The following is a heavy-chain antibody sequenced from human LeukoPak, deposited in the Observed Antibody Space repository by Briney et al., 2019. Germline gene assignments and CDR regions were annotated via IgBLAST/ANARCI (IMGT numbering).Heavy chain of an antibody. J-gene: IGHJ3*02. V-gene: IGHV1-2*04. CDR1: GYTFTGYY. D-gene: IGHD2-2*01. CDR2: INPNSGGT. Sequence: SVKVSCKASGYTFTGYYMHWVRQAPGQGLEWMGWINPNSGGTNYAQKFQGWVTMTRDTSISTAYMELSRLRSDDTAVYYCARAPSRDVVVPAVDRGAFDIWGQGTMVTVSS. CDR3: ARAPSRDVVVPAVDRGAFDI.